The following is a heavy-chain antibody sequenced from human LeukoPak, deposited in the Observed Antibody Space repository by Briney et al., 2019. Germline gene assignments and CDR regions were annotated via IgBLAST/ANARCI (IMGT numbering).Heavy chain of an antibody. CDR2: INPSGGST. V-gene: IGHV1-46*01. CDR1: GYTFTSYY. CDR3: ARGRGRRDGYNLFDY. D-gene: IGHD5-24*01. J-gene: IGHJ4*02. Sequence: ASVKVSCKASGYTFTSYYMHWVRQAPGQGLEWMGIINPSGGSTSYAQKFQGRVTMTRNTSISTAYMELSSLRSEDTAVYYCARGRGRRDGYNLFDYWGQGTLVTVSS.